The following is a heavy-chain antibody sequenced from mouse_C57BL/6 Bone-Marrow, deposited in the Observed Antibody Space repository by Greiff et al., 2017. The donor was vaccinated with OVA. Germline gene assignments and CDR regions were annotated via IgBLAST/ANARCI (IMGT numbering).Heavy chain of an antibody. CDR3: VFYGNFWYFDV. D-gene: IGHD2-1*01. J-gene: IGHJ1*03. CDR2: IDPSDSYT. V-gene: IGHV1-69*01. CDR1: GYTFTSYW. Sequence: QVQLKQPGAELVMPGASVKLSCKASGYTFTSYWMHWVKQRPGQGLEWIGEIDPSDSYTNYNQKFKGKSTLTVDKSSSTAYMQLSSLTSEDSAVYYCVFYGNFWYFDVWGTGTTVTVSS.